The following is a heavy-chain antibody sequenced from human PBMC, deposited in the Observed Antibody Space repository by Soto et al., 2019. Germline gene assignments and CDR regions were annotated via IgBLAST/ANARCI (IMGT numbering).Heavy chain of an antibody. CDR1: GYSINSDYY. Sequence: LSLTCSVSGYSINSDYYWGWIRQPPGKGLEWIGSVDHSGRTYYSPSLRSRLTIFIDTSKNQFSLRLTSVTAADTAVYFCAKKGYYPSGKINLFDSWGPGTLVTVSS. D-gene: IGHD3-10*01. V-gene: IGHV4-38-2*01. J-gene: IGHJ4*02. CDR3: AKKGYYPSGKINLFDS. CDR2: VDHSGRT.